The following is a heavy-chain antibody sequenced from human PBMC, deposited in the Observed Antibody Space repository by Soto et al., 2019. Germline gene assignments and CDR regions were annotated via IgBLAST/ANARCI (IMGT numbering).Heavy chain of an antibody. Sequence: WGSLRLSCAASGFTFSTYAMSWVRQAPGKGLEWVSAISGTGGTTYYADSVRGRFTISRDNSKNTLSLQMNSLRAEDTAVYYCAKSSGNRIAAVNYYYYLDVWGKGTTVTVSS. CDR1: GFTFSTYA. CDR2: ISGTGGTT. CDR3: AKSSGNRIAAVNYYYYLDV. D-gene: IGHD6-13*01. V-gene: IGHV3-23*01. J-gene: IGHJ6*03.